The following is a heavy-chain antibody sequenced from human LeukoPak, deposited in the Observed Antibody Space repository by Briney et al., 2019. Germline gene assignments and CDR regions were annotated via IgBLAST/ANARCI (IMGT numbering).Heavy chain of an antibody. CDR1: GFTVSSNS. Sequence: GGSLRLSCAASGFTVSSNSMSWVRQAPGKGLEWVLLIYSGGSTYYADSVKGRFTISRDNSKNTLYLQMNSLRAEDTAVYYCTRDLNYYDSSGYGHWGQGTLVTVSS. D-gene: IGHD3-22*01. V-gene: IGHV3-53*01. CDR3: TRDLNYYDSSGYGH. CDR2: IYSGGST. J-gene: IGHJ4*02.